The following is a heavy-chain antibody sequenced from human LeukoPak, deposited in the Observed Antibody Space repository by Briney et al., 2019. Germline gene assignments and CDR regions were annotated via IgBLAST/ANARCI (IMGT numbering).Heavy chain of an antibody. D-gene: IGHD3-10*01. CDR2: IHPGTGDT. CDR1: GHTFTVYY. CDR3: ASYASGYNWLKA. Sequence: GASVNVSCKASGHTFTVYYIHWVRQAPGQGLEWMGWIHPGTGDTNYAQRFQGRVTVTRDTSITTAYMELSSLKSDDTAVYYCASYASGYNWLKAWGQGALVTVSS. J-gene: IGHJ5*02. V-gene: IGHV1-2*02.